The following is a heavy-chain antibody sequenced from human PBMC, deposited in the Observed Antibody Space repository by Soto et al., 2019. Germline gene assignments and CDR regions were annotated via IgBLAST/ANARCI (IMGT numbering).Heavy chain of an antibody. Sequence: SETLSLTCTVSGGSISSYYWSWIRQPPGKGLEWIGYIYYSGSTNYNPSLKSRVTISVDTSKNQFSLKLSSVTAADTAVYYCARLAGIAAAGSRNWFDPWGQGTLVTVSS. CDR3: ARLAGIAAAGSRNWFDP. CDR2: IYYSGST. CDR1: GGSISSYY. V-gene: IGHV4-59*08. J-gene: IGHJ5*02. D-gene: IGHD6-13*01.